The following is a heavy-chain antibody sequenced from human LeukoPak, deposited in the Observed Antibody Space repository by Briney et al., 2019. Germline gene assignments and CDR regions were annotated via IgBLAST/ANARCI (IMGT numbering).Heavy chain of an antibody. Sequence: TGGSLRLSCAVSGFTFSSYSMKWVRQAPGKGLEWVSYISSSSGTIYYADSVKGRFTISRDNAKNSLYLQMNSLRAEDTAVYYCARWVGRFDYWGQGTLVTVSS. V-gene: IGHV3-48*01. CDR1: GFTFSSYS. D-gene: IGHD1-26*01. CDR2: ISSSSGTI. J-gene: IGHJ4*02. CDR3: ARWVGRFDY.